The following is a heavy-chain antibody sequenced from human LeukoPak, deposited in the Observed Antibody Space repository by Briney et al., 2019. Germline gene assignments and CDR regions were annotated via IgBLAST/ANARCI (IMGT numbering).Heavy chain of an antibody. CDR2: INPSGGST. V-gene: IGHV1-46*01. J-gene: IGHJ5*02. CDR3: ARDGLLSNNWFDP. CDR1: GGTFSSYA. Sequence: ASVKVSCKASGGTFSSYAISWVRQAPGQGLEWMGIINPSGGSTSYAQKFQGRVTMTRDMSTSTVYMELSSLRSEDTAVYYCARDGLLSNNWFDPWGQGTLVTVSS. D-gene: IGHD3-10*01.